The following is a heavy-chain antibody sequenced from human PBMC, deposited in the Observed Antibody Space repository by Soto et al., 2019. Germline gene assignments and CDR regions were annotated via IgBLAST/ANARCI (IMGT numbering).Heavy chain of an antibody. J-gene: IGHJ4*02. CDR1: GLAFIHHA. Sequence: ASVKVSCKTSGLAFIHHALHWVRQAPGQGLEWMGWVNGGNGNKKYSQKFQGRVTITRDTSASTVYVELSSLRSEDTAVYYCAYGGGLTKVFEYWGQGTLVTVSS. CDR3: AYGGGLTKVFEY. V-gene: IGHV1-3*01. CDR2: VNGGNGNK. D-gene: IGHD3-16*01.